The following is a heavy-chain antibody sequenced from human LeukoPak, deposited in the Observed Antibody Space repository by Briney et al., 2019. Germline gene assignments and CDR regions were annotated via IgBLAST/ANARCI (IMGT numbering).Heavy chain of an antibody. CDR1: GGSISSGGYS. J-gene: IGHJ4*02. V-gene: IGHV4-30-2*01. CDR2: IYHSGST. D-gene: IGHD3-22*01. CDR3: ARVGSSGYRDEYYFDY. Sequence: SETLSLTCAVSGGSISSGGYSWSWIRQPPGKGLEWIGYIYHSGSTYYNPSLKSRVTISVDRSKNQFSLKLSSVTAADTAVYYCARVGSSGYRDEYYFDYWGQEPRVTVSS.